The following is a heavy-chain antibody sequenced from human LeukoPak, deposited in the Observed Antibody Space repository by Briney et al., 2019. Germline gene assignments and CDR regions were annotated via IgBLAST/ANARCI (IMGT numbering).Heavy chain of an antibody. J-gene: IGHJ4*02. CDR3: ARGSYTNDYASFDY. CDR1: GGSISSSSYY. Sequence: SETLSLTCTVSGGSISSSSYYWGWIRQPPGKGLEWIGSIYYSGSTYYNPSLKSRVTISVDTSKKQFSLKLSSVTAADTAVYYCARGSYTNDYASFDYWGQGTLVTVSS. CDR2: IYYSGST. D-gene: IGHD3-16*01. V-gene: IGHV4-39*07.